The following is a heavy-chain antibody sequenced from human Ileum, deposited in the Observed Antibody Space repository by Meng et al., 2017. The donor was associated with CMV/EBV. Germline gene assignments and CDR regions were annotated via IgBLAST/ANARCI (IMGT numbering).Heavy chain of an antibody. D-gene: IGHD3-10*01. CDR2: ISSSSEYI. J-gene: IGHJ4*02. CDR3: AGAGFDI. CDR1: GLIFSDYG. Sequence: SLSLSCAASGLIFSDYGMNWVRQTPGKGLEWVSSISSSSEYIYYSNSVKGRFTISRDNAKNSLYLQMNSLRDEDTAVYYCAGAGFDIGGQGALVTVSS. V-gene: IGHV3-21*01.